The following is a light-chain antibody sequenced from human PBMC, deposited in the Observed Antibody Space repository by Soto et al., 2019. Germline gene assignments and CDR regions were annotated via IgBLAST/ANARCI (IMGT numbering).Light chain of an antibody. CDR2: AAS. CDR3: LQDYNYPWT. J-gene: IGKJ1*01. CDR1: QGIRND. Sequence: AIQMTQSPSSLSASVGDRVTLACRASQGIRNDLGWYQQKPGKAPKILMYAASSLQSGVPSRFSGSGAGTDFTLTISSLQPEDFATYYCLQDYNYPWTFGQGTKVDIK. V-gene: IGKV1-6*01.